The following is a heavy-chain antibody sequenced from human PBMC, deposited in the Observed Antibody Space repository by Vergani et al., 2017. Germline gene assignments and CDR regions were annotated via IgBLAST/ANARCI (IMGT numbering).Heavy chain of an antibody. J-gene: IGHJ4*02. CDR3: ARMGPQSYYFDY. V-gene: IGHV3-21*01. D-gene: IGHD5-24*01. Sequence: EVQLVESGGGLVKPGGSLRLSCAASGFTFSSYSMNWVRQAPGKGLEWVSSISSSSSYIYYADSVKGRFTISRDNAKNSLYLQMNSLRAEDTAVYYCARMGPQSYYFDYWGQGTLVTVSS. CDR2: ISSSSSYI. CDR1: GFTFSSYS.